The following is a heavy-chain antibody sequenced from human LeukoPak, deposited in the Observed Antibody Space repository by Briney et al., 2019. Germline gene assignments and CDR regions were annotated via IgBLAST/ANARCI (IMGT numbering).Heavy chain of an antibody. CDR2: ISSSSSYI. V-gene: IGHV3-21*01. CDR3: ARDSGSYLGDY. Sequence: PGGSLRLSCAASGFTFSSYNMNWVRQAPGKGLEWVSSISSSSSYIYYADSVKGRFTISRDNAKNSLYLQMNSLRAEDTAVYYCARDSGSYLGDYWGQGTLVTVSS. CDR1: GFTFSSYN. D-gene: IGHD1-26*01. J-gene: IGHJ4*02.